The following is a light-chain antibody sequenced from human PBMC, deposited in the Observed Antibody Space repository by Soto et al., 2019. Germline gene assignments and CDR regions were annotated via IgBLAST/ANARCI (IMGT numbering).Light chain of an antibody. V-gene: IGLV1-44*01. CDR2: SNN. CDR3: AAWDDSLNGLYV. CDR1: SYNIGSNT. Sequence: QSVLTHPPSATATTGQRVTISGTGHSYNIGSNTVNWYQQLPGTAPKLLIYSNNQRPSGVPDRFSGSKSGTSASLAISGLQSEDEAAYYCAAWDDSLNGLYVFGTGTKVTVL. J-gene: IGLJ1*01.